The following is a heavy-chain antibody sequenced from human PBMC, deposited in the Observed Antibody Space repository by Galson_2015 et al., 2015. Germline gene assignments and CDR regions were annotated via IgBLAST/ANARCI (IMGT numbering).Heavy chain of an antibody. CDR3: ARLVVATAYFDY. J-gene: IGHJ4*02. CDR2: IYSGGST. Sequence: SLRLSCAASGFTVSSNYMSWVRQAPGKGLEWVSVIYSGGSTYYADSVKGRFTISRDNSKNTLYLQMNSLRAEDTAVYYCARLVVATAYFDYWGQGTLVTVSS. CDR1: GFTVSSNY. V-gene: IGHV3-53*01. D-gene: IGHD2-21*02.